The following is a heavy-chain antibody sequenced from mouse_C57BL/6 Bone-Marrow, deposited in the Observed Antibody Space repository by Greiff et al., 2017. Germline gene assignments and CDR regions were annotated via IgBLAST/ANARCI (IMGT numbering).Heavy chain of an antibody. V-gene: IGHV1-64*01. CDR1: GYTFTSYW. J-gene: IGHJ3*01. Sequence: QVQLQQPGAELVKPGASVKLSCKASGYTFTSYWMHWVKQRPGQGLEWIGMIHPNSGSTNYNEKLKSKATLTVDKSSSTAYMQLSSLTSEDSAVYYCARPYYYGSSYTAWFAYWGQGTLVTVSA. CDR2: IHPNSGST. D-gene: IGHD1-1*01. CDR3: ARPYYYGSSYTAWFAY.